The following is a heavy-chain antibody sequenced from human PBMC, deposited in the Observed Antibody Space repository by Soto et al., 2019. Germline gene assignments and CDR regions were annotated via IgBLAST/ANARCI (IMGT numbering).Heavy chain of an antibody. CDR2: ISSSCSTI. V-gene: IGHV3-48*02. J-gene: IGHJ6*02. CDR1: GFTFSSYS. Sequence: GGSLRLSCAASGFTFSSYSMNWVRQAPGKGLEWVSYISSSCSTIYYADSVKGRFTISRDNAKNSLYLQMNSLRDDDTAVYYCASYYDFWSDRMDVWGQGTTVTVSS. D-gene: IGHD3-3*01. CDR3: ASYYDFWSDRMDV.